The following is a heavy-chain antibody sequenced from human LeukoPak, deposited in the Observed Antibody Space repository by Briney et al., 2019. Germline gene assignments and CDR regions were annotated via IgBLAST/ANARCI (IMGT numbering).Heavy chain of an antibody. CDR3: ATTTMVGATRVEY. CDR1: GYSISSGYY. D-gene: IGHD1-26*01. J-gene: IGHJ4*02. CDR2: IYHSGST. V-gene: IGHV4-38-2*02. Sequence: SETLSLTCTVSGYSISSGYYWGWIRQPPGKGLEWIGYIYHSGSTYYNPSLKSRVTISVDTSKNQFSLKLGSVTAADTAVYYCATTTMVGATRVEYWGQGTLVTVSS.